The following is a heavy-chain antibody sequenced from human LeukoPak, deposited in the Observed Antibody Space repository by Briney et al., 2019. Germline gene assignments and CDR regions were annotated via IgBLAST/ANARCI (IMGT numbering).Heavy chain of an antibody. CDR1: GGSISSYY. V-gene: IGHV4-59*01. CDR2: IYYSGST. CDR3: ARVVFGGMDV. J-gene: IGHJ6*02. Sequence: SETLSLTCTVSGGSISSYYWSWIRQPPGKGLEWIGYIYYSGSTNYNPSLKSRVTISVDTSKNQFSLKLSSVTAADTAVYCCARVVFGGMDVWGQGTTVTVSS. D-gene: IGHD3-16*01.